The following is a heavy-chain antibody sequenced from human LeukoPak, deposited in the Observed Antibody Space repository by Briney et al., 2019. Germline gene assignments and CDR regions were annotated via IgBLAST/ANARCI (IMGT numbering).Heavy chain of an antibody. CDR1: GFTFSSYA. CDR2: ISGSGGST. V-gene: IGHV3-23*01. Sequence: GGSLRLSCAASGFTFSSYAMSWVRQAPGKGLEWVSAISGSGGSTYYADSVKGRFTISRDNSKNTLYLQMNSLRAEDTAVYYCAKDLGYCSSTSCFFDYWGQGTLVTVSS. D-gene: IGHD2-2*01. J-gene: IGHJ4*02. CDR3: AKDLGYCSSTSCFFDY.